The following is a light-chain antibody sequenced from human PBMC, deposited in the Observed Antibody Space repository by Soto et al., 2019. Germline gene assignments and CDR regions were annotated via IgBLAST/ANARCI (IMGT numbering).Light chain of an antibody. CDR1: QGISNW. Sequence: DIQMTQSPSTLSASAGDRVTITCRASQGISNWLAWYQQKPGKAPKLLIYDVSSLESGVPSRFSGSGSGTEFSLTISSLQPDDFATYYCQQYSSHSTFGQGTKVDI. V-gene: IGKV1-5*01. J-gene: IGKJ1*01. CDR2: DVS. CDR3: QQYSSHST.